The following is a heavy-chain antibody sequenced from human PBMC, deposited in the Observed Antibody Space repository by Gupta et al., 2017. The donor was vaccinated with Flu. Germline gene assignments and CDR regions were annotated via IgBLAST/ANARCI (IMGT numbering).Heavy chain of an antibody. J-gene: IGHJ1*01. CDR2: INSYSGGT. D-gene: IGHD4-17*01. CDR3: ARGDYGDYFSDSS. Sequence: QVQLVQSGAEVKKPGASVKVSCKASGYTFTDYYMHWVRQAPGQGLEWMGWINSYSGGTNYAQKFQGRVTMTRDTSITTAYMELSSLRSDDSAVYYCARGDYGDYFSDSSWGQGTLVTVSS. V-gene: IGHV1-2*02. CDR1: GYTFTDYY.